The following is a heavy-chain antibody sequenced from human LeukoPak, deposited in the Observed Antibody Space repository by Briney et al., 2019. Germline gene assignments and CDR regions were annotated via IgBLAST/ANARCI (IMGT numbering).Heavy chain of an antibody. V-gene: IGHV1-3*01. CDR2: INAGNLNT. D-gene: IGHD2-15*01. Sequence: ASVKVSCKASGFSFSSYAMHWVRQAPGQGPEWMGWINAGNLNTKYSQGFQGRVTITRDTSASTAYMELSSLRSEDTAVYYCARGVHLVVDTTYFDFWGQGTLVTVSS. J-gene: IGHJ4*02. CDR3: ARGVHLVVDTTYFDF. CDR1: GFSFSSYA.